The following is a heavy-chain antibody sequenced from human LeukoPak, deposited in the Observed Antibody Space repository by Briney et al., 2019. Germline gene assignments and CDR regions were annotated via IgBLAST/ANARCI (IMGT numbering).Heavy chain of an antibody. V-gene: IGHV3-74*01. CDR3: ARDLGPPEQVEAYVGGFDY. CDR2: INSDGSST. D-gene: IGHD3-16*01. J-gene: IGHJ4*02. CDR1: GFTSSSYW. Sequence: GGSLRLSCAASGFTSSSYWMHWVRQAPGKGLVWVSRINSDGSSTSYADSVKGRFTISRDNAKNTLYLQMNSLRAEDTAVYYCARDLGPPEQVEAYVGGFDYWGQGTLVTVSS.